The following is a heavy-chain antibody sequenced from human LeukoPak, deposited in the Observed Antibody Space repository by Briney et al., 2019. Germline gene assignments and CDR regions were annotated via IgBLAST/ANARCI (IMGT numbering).Heavy chain of an antibody. CDR3: ARDPHIVVVPAAPFHY. CDR2: IIPIFGTA. D-gene: IGHD2-2*01. V-gene: IGHV1-69*13. CDR1: GGTFSSYA. Sequence: SVKVSCKASGGTFSSYAISWVRQAPGQGLEWMGGIIPIFGTANYAQKFQGRVTITADESTSTAYMELSSLRSDDTAVYYCARDPHIVVVPAAPFHYWGQGTLVTVSS. J-gene: IGHJ4*02.